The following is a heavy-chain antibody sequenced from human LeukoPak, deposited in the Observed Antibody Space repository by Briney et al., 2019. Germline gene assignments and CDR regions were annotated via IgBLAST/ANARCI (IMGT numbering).Heavy chain of an antibody. CDR3: AKDPGACGSWFYFDF. Sequence: GGSLRLSCAASGFTFSTYTMSWVRQAPGKGLEWVSAIRGSGADTSYADSVKGRFTTSRDNANNMLYLQVSSLRADDTAVYYCAKDPGACGSWFYFDFWGQGTLVTVSS. D-gene: IGHD6-13*01. V-gene: IGHV3-23*01. J-gene: IGHJ4*02. CDR2: IRGSGADT. CDR1: GFTFSTYT.